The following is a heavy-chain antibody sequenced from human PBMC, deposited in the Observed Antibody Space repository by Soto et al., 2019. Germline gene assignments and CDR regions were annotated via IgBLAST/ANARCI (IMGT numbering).Heavy chain of an antibody. CDR2: IYYSGST. J-gene: IGHJ6*02. V-gene: IGHV4-31*03. Sequence: SETLSLTCTVSGGSISSGGYYWSWIRQHPGKGLEWIGYIYYSGSTYYNPSLKSRVTISVDTSKNQFSLKLSSVTAADTAVYYCARGGDDFWSGYYYYYYYGMDVWGQGTTVTVSS. CDR3: ARGGDDFWSGYYYYYYYGMDV. D-gene: IGHD3-3*01. CDR1: GGSISSGGYY.